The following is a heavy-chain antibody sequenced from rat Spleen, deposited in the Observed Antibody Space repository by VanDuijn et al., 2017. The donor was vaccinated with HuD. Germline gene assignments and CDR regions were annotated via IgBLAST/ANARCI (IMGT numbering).Heavy chain of an antibody. J-gene: IGHJ2*01. D-gene: IGHD1-11*01. V-gene: IGHV5-25*01. Sequence: EVHLVESGGDFVQPGRSIQLSCAASGFTFSNYYMAWVRQAPTKGLEWVASISTGGGTTYYRDSVKGRFTISRDNAESTLYLQMDSLRSEDTATYYCARHGYGGYSGSFAYWGQGVMVTVSS. CDR3: ARHGYGGYSGSFAY. CDR2: ISTGGGTT. CDR1: GFTFSNYY.